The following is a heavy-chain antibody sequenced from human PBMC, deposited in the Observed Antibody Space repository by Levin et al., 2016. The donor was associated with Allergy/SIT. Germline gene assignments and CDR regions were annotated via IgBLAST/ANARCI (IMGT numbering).Heavy chain of an antibody. CDR2: ISAYNGNT. V-gene: IGHV1-18*01. J-gene: IGHJ6*02. D-gene: IGHD3-3*01. CDR3: ARENILTYDFWSGILPSGYYYYGMDV. Sequence: WVRQAPGQGLEWMGWISAYNGNTNYAQKLQGRVTMTTDTSTSTAYMELRSLRSDDTAVYYCARENILTYDFWSGILPSGYYYYGMDVWGQGTTVTVSS.